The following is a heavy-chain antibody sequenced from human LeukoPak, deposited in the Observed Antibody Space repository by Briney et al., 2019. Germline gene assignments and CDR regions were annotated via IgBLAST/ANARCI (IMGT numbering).Heavy chain of an antibody. D-gene: IGHD3-10*01. CDR1: GFTFSSYS. V-gene: IGHV3-21*01. CDR3: ARDGASSYGSGRFDY. CDR2: ISSSSSYI. Sequence: PGGSLRLSCAASGFTFSSYSMNWVRQAPGKGLEWVSSISSSSSYIYYADSVKGRFTISRDNAKNSLYLQMNSLRAEDTAVYYCARDGASSYGSGRFDYWGQGTLVTVSS. J-gene: IGHJ4*02.